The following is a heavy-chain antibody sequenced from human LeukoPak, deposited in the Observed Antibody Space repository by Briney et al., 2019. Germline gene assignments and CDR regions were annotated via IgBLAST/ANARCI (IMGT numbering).Heavy chain of an antibody. CDR1: GFTFSSYG. D-gene: IGHD2-21*02. J-gene: IGHJ3*01. Sequence: PGRSLRLSCAASGFTFSSYGMHWVRQAPGKGLEWVAVISYDGSNKYYADSVKGRFTISRDNSKNTLNLQMNSLRAEDTAVYYCAKPRGGDSWAFDVWGQGTMVTVSS. CDR2: ISYDGSNK. V-gene: IGHV3-30*18. CDR3: AKPRGGDSWAFDV.